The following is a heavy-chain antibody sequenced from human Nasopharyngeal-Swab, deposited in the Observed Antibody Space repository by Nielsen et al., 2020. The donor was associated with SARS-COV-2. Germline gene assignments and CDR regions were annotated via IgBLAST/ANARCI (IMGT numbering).Heavy chain of an antibody. D-gene: IGHD3-16*01. CDR3: ARDRGGYGDYVDY. V-gene: IGHV3-66*02. CDR1: GFTVSSNY. Sequence: GESLKISCAASGFTVSSNYMSWVRQAPGKGLEWVSVTYSGGSTYYADSVKGRFTISRDNSKNTLYLQMNSLRAEDTAVYYCARDRGGYGDYVDYWGQGTLVTVSS. J-gene: IGHJ4*02. CDR2: TYSGGST.